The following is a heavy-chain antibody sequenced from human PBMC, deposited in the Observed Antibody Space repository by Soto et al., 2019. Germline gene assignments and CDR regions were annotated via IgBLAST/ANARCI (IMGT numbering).Heavy chain of an antibody. D-gene: IGHD3-10*01. CDR1: GYTFTGYY. CDR2: INPNSGGT. Sequence: GASVKVSCKASGYTFTGYYMHWVRRAPGQGLEWMGWINPNSGGTNYAQKYQGWVTMARDTSISTAYMELSRLRSDDTAVYYCARGRMVRGVITLDDYYYYYMDVWGKGTTVTVSS. J-gene: IGHJ6*03. V-gene: IGHV1-2*04. CDR3: ARGRMVRGVITLDDYYYYYMDV.